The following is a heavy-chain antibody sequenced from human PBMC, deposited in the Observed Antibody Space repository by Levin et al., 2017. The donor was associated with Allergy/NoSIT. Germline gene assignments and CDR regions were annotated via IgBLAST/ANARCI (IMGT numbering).Heavy chain of an antibody. D-gene: IGHD1-26*01. CDR1: GFTFRSYT. CDR2: LRYSGDTT. CDR3: AKGLSSGSPYRAFDM. V-gene: IGHV3-23*01. Sequence: GESLKISCAASGFTFRSYTMTWVRQAPGRGLEWVSTLRYSGDTTHYADSVKGRFTISRDGSKDTLFLQMNSLRAEDTAVYYCAKGLSSGSPYRAFDMWGRGTMVTVSS. J-gene: IGHJ3*02.